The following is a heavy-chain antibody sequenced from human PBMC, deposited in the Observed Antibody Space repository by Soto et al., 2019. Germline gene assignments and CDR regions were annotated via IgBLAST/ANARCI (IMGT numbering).Heavy chain of an antibody. CDR2: ISGSGGST. Sequence: PVGSLRLSCASSVFTFSSYAMSCVRHSPGKWLEWVSAISGSGGSTYYADSVKGRFTISRDNSKNTLYLQMNSLRAEDTAVYYCAKDFPYDILNGPNEYWGQGTLFNLSS. J-gene: IGHJ4*02. CDR3: AKDFPYDILNGPNEY. D-gene: IGHD3-9*01. V-gene: IGHV3-23*01. CDR1: VFTFSSYA.